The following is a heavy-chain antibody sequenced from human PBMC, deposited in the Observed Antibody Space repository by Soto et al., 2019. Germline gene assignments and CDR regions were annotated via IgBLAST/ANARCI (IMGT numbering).Heavy chain of an antibody. CDR1: GFIFSNYW. Sequence: EVHLVESGGGWVQPGGSLRLSCAACGFIFSNYWMSWVRQAPGKGPEWVAKIKSDGSDRYYADSVRGRFTISRDNAKNSLYLQMNSLRAEDTAVYYCLREADWGQGILITVSS. CDR2: IKSDGSDR. CDR3: LREAD. V-gene: IGHV3-7*05. J-gene: IGHJ4*02.